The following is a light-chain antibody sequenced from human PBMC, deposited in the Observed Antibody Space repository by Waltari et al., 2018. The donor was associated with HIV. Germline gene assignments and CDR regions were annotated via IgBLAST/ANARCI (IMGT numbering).Light chain of an antibody. CDR3: AAWDDSLNGDVV. J-gene: IGLJ2*01. V-gene: IGLV1-44*01. Sequence: QSVLTQPPSASGTPGQRVTISCSGSSSDIGSHTVNWYQQLPGTAPRLLIYTNSRRPSGVPDRFAGSKSGTSDSLVISGLQSEDEADYFCAAWDDSLNGDVVFGGGTKLTVL. CDR2: TNS. CDR1: SSDIGSHT.